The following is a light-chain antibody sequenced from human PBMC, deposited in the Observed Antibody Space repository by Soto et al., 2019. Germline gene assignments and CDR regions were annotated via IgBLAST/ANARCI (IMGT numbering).Light chain of an antibody. J-gene: IGKJ5*01. CDR2: SAS. V-gene: IGKV1-27*01. CDR3: QKFNTAPLT. Sequence: DIQMTQSPSSLSASVGDRVTITCRASQDISVYLASYQQKPGKVPKLLIYSASTFQSGVPYRFSGSGSGTDFTLTISSLQPEDVATYYCQKFNTAPLTFGQGTRLEIK. CDR1: QDISVY.